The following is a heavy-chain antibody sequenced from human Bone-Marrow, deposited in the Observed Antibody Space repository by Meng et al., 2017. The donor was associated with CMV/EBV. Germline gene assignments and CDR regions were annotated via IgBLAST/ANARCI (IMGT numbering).Heavy chain of an antibody. J-gene: IGHJ4*02. V-gene: IGHV3-30*04. CDR2: ISYEGRNK. CDR3: ARDLCSDDGH. Sequence: GGSLRLSCAASGFPFSSYPMHWVRQAPGKGLEWVAIISYEGRNKYYADSMKGRFTISRDNSKNTLYLQMNSLRAEDTAVYHCARDLCSDDGHWGQGTPVTVSS. D-gene: IGHD2-15*01. CDR1: GFPFSSYP.